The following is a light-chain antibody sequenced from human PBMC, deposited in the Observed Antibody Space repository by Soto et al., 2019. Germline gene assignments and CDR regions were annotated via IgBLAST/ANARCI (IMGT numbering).Light chain of an antibody. CDR2: DVS. CDR1: SSDVGSYNY. Sequence: SVLTQPASVSGSPGQSITISCTGTSSDVGSYNYVSWYQQDPGKAPKLIFYDVSNRPSGVSDRFSVSKSGNTASLTISNLQAEDEAAYYCSSYTNSGTYVFGNGTKVTVL. J-gene: IGLJ1*01. CDR3: SSYTNSGTYV. V-gene: IGLV2-14*01.